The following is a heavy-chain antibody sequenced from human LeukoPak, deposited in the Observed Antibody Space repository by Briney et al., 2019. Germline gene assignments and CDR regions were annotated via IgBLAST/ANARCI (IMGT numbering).Heavy chain of an antibody. CDR1: GYTFTGYY. V-gene: IGHV1-2*04. J-gene: IGHJ4*02. Sequence: GASVKVSCKASGYTFTGYYMHWVRQAPGQGLEWMGWINPNSGGTNYAQKFQGWVTMTRDTSISTAYMELSRLRSDDTAVYYCVRSGAWELEIYYFDYWGQGTLVTVSS. CDR3: VRSGAWELEIYYFDY. CDR2: INPNSGGT. D-gene: IGHD1-26*01.